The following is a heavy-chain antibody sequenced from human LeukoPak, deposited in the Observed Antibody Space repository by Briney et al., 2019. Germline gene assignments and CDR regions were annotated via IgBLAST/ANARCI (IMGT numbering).Heavy chain of an antibody. CDR2: IIPIFGTA. V-gene: IGHV1-69*05. CDR1: GGTFSSYA. D-gene: IGHD2-2*01. J-gene: IGHJ6*03. CDR3: ARDRLKLKPHFVVVPAAAVQDYYYYMDL. Sequence: GASVKVSCKASGGTFSSYAISWVRQAPGQGLEWMGGIIPIFGTANYAQKFQGRVTITTDESTSTAYMELGSLRSEDTAVYYCARDRLKLKPHFVVVPAAAVQDYYYYMDLWGKGTTVTVSS.